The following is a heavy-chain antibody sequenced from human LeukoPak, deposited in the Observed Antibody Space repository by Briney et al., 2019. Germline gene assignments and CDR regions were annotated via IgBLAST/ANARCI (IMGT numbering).Heavy chain of an antibody. Sequence: SESLSLTCTVSGGSISSGDYYWSWIRQPPGKGLEWIGYIYYSGSTYYNPSLKSRVTISVDTSKNQFSLKLSSVTAADTAVYYCARGVREYYGSGSHVDYWGQGTLVTVSS. D-gene: IGHD3-10*01. CDR3: ARGVREYYGSGSHVDY. CDR2: IYYSGST. CDR1: GGSISSGDYY. V-gene: IGHV4-30-4*01. J-gene: IGHJ4*02.